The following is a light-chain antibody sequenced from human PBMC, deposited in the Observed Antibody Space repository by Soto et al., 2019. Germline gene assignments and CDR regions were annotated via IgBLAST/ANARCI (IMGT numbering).Light chain of an antibody. CDR3: QQANNWPET. CDR1: QSVSRY. J-gene: IGKJ2*01. V-gene: IGKV3-11*01. Sequence: EIVLTQSPSTLSLSPGERATLSCRASQSVSRYLAWYQQKPGQAPRLLIYDASNCATGIPARFSGSGSGTDFTLTISSLEPEDFALYYCQQANNWPETFGQGTKLEIK. CDR2: DAS.